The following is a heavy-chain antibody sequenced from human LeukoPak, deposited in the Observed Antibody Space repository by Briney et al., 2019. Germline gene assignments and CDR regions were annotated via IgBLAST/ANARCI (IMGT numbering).Heavy chain of an antibody. CDR2: IYYSGST. CDR3: ARPIAARHDGDAFDI. V-gene: IGHV4-30-4*08. J-gene: IGHJ3*02. CDR1: GDSISSGDYY. Sequence: PSETLSLTCTVSGDSISSGDYYWSWIRQPPGKGLEWIGYIYYSGSTYYNPSLKSRVTISVDTSKNQFSLKLSSVTAADTAVYYCARPIAARHDGDAFDIWGQGTMVTVSS. D-gene: IGHD6-6*01.